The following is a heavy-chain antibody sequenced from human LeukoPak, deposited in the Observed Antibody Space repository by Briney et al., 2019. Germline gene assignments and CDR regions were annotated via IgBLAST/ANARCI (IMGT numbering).Heavy chain of an antibody. J-gene: IGHJ4*02. V-gene: IGHV3-48*02. Sequence: GGSLRLSCAASGFTFSSYGMNWVRQAPGKGLEWVSSISPSSSMMHYADSVRGRFTISRDNAKNSLYLQMNSLRDEDTAVYYCASRRGFDDWGQGTLVTVSS. CDR1: GFTFSSYG. D-gene: IGHD3-10*01. CDR3: ASRRGFDD. CDR2: ISPSSSMM.